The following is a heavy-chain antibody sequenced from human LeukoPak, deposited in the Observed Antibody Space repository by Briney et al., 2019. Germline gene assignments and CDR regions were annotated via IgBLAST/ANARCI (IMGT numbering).Heavy chain of an antibody. D-gene: IGHD5-24*01. V-gene: IGHV1-18*01. CDR2: ISAYNGNT. CDR3: ARDGPDPSGCNSFDY. CDR1: GYTFTSYG. J-gene: IGHJ4*02. Sequence: ASVKVSCKASGYTFTSYGISWVRQAPGQGLEWMGWISAYNGNTNYAQKLQGRVTMTTDTSTSTAYMELRSLRSDDTAVYYCARDGPDPSGCNSFDYWGQGTLVTVSS.